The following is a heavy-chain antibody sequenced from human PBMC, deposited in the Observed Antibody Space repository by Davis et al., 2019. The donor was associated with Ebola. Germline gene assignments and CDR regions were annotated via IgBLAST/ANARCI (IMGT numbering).Heavy chain of an antibody. D-gene: IGHD3-22*01. Sequence: SVKVSCKASGGTFSSYAISWVRQAPGQGLEWMGGFIPIFGTANYAQMFQGRVTITADKSTSTAYMELSSLRFEDTAVYYCAREGNYYDSSGEYFDYWGQGTLVTVSS. V-gene: IGHV1-69*06. CDR3: AREGNYYDSSGEYFDY. J-gene: IGHJ4*02. CDR1: GGTFSSYA. CDR2: FIPIFGTA.